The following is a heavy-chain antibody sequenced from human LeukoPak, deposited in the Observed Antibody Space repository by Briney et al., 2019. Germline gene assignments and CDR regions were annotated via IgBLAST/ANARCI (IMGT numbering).Heavy chain of an antibody. CDR1: GGSFSGYY. CDR2: INHSGST. J-gene: IGHJ4*02. V-gene: IGHV4-34*01. D-gene: IGHD3-22*01. CDR3: ARGFYYDRGSNDY. Sequence: SETLSLTCAVYGGSFSGYYWSWIRQPPGKGLEWIGEINHSGSTNYNPSLKSRVTISVDTSKNQFSLKLSSVTAADTAVYYCARGFYYDRGSNDYWGQGTLVTVSS.